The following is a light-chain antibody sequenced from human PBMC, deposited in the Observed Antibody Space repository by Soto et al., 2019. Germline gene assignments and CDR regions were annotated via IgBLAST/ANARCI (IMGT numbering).Light chain of an antibody. V-gene: IGKV1-5*01. CDR3: QQYNSYPWT. Sequence: DIQMTQSPFTLSASVGDRVTITCRASQSISNWLAWYQRKPGKAPKLLIYDAYSLQSGVPSRFSGSESGTEFTLTINSLQPDDFATYYCQQYNSYPWTFGQGTKVEIK. CDR1: QSISNW. CDR2: DAY. J-gene: IGKJ1*01.